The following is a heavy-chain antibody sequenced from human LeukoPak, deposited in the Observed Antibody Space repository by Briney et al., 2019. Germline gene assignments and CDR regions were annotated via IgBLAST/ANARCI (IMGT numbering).Heavy chain of an antibody. D-gene: IGHD3-22*01. CDR3: ARDGSGYYYKWFDP. Sequence: GGSLRLSCAASGFTFSSYWMHWVRQAPGRGLVWGSRISSDGSDTNYADSVKGRFTISRDNAKNTLYLQMNSLRAEDTAVYYCARDGSGYYYKWFDPWGQGALVTVSS. CDR1: GFTFSSYW. V-gene: IGHV3-74*01. CDR2: ISSDGSDT. J-gene: IGHJ5*02.